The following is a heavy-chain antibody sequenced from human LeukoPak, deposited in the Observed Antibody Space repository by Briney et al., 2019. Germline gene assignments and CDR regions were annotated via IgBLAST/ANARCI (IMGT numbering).Heavy chain of an antibody. Sequence: PSETLSLTCTVSGGSISSGDYYWSWIRQPPGKGLEWIGYIYYSGSTYYNPSLKSRVTISVDTSKNQFSLKLSSVTAADTAVYYCARDQVYSTAIPFDYWGQGTLVTVSS. CDR1: GGSISSGDYY. CDR3: ARDQVYSTAIPFDY. D-gene: IGHD2-8*01. CDR2: IYYSGST. V-gene: IGHV4-30-4*08. J-gene: IGHJ4*02.